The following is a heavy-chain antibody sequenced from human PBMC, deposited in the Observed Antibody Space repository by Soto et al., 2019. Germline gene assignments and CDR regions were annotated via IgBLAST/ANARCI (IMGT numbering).Heavy chain of an antibody. CDR2: ISGSGGRT. CDR1: GFPFSSYA. V-gene: IGHV3-23*01. Sequence: GGSLRLSCVASGFPFSSYAMSWVRQTPGRGLEWVSGISGSGGRTYYADSVKGRFTISRDNSNNTLSLQMHILRVEDTAVYFCAKGGYYSLFDIWGQGTMVTVSS. J-gene: IGHJ3*02. D-gene: IGHD3-16*01. CDR3: AKGGYYSLFDI.